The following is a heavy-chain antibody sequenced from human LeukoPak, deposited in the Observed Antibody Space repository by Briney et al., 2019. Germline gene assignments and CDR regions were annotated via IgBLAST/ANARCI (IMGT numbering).Heavy chain of an antibody. D-gene: IGHD6-19*01. Sequence: SETLSLTCTVSGGSISSYYWSWIRQPPGKGLEWIGYIYYSGSTNYNPSLKSRVTISVDTSKNQFSLKLSSVTAADTAVYYCASLYSSGWYEVDYWGQGTLVTVSS. J-gene: IGHJ4*02. CDR3: ASLYSSGWYEVDY. V-gene: IGHV4-59*01. CDR1: GGSISSYY. CDR2: IYYSGST.